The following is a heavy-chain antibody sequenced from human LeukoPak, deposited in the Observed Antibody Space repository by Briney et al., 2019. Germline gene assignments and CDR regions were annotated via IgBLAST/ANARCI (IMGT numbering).Heavy chain of an antibody. Sequence: GGSLRLSCAASGFTVSSNYMSWVRQAPGKGLEWVSVIYSGGSTYYAGSVKGRFTISRDNSKNTLYLQMNSLRAEDTAVYYCARGNYYDFWSGYPSHFDYWGQGTQVTVSS. CDR1: GFTVSSNY. J-gene: IGHJ4*02. CDR3: ARGNYYDFWSGYPSHFDY. V-gene: IGHV3-53*01. CDR2: IYSGGST. D-gene: IGHD3-3*01.